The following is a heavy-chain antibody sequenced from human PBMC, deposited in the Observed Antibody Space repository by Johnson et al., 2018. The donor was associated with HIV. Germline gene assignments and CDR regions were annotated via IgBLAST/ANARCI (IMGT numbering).Heavy chain of an antibody. CDR2: ISYDGSNK. J-gene: IGHJ3*02. V-gene: IGHV3-30*04. CDR1: GFTFSNYA. CDR3: ARERHAFEI. Sequence: QVQLVESGGGVVQPGGSRRLSCAASGFTFSNYAMHWVRQAPGKGLEWVAVISYDGSNKYYADSVKGRFTISRDNSKNTLYLQMSSLRAEDTAVYYCARERHAFEIWGQGTMVTVSS.